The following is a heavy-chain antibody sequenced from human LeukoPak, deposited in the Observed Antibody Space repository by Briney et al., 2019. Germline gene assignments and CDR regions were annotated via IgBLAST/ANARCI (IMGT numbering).Heavy chain of an antibody. J-gene: IGHJ4*02. CDR2: ISGSGGST. CDR1: GFTFSSYA. Sequence: GGSLRLSCAASGFTFSSYAMSWVRQAPGKGLEWVSAISGSGGSTYYADSVKGRFTISRDNSKNTLYLQMNSLRAEDTAIYYCAKGIVVVPAATMDYWGQGTLVTGSS. CDR3: AKGIVVVPAATMDY. V-gene: IGHV3-23*01. D-gene: IGHD2-2*01.